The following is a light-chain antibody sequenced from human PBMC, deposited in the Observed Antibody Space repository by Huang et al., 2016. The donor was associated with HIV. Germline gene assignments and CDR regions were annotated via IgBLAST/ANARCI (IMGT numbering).Light chain of an antibody. CDR2: SAS. Sequence: DIQMTQSPSSLSAFVGDSVTITCRASQGISNSLAWYQQRPWKAPKLLLFSASRLESGVPPRFSGSVSGTDFTLTISSLQPDDFATYYCQQYQRTPPTFGPGTRVEV. V-gene: IGKV1-NL1*01. J-gene: IGKJ1*01. CDR1: QGISNS. CDR3: QQYQRTPPT.